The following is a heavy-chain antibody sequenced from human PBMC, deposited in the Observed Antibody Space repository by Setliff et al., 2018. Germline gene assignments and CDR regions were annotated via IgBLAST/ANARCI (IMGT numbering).Heavy chain of an antibody. V-gene: IGHV4-61*02. CDR1: GGSISSGTYY. CDR3: ARDNTMVGATDY. J-gene: IGHJ4*02. D-gene: IGHD1-26*01. Sequence: PSETLSLTCTVSGGSISSGTYYWSWIRQPAGKGLEWIGGLHTSGSIDYNPSLKSRVTISVDTSKNQFSLRLRSVTAADTAVYFCARDNTMVGATDYWGLGTLVTVSS. CDR2: LHTSGSI.